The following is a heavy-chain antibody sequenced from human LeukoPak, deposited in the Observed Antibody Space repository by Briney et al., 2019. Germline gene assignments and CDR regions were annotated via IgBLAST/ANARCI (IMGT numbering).Heavy chain of an antibody. D-gene: IGHD4-11*01. CDR2: INSDGSTT. Sequence: GGSLRLSCAASGFTFSSYWMHWVRQAPGKGLVWVSRINSDGSTTTYADSVTGRFTISRDNAKNTQYLQMNSLGAEDTAVYYCAKDQIELTTLADWGQGTLVTVSS. CDR3: AKDQIELTTLAD. V-gene: IGHV3-74*01. CDR1: GFTFSSYW. J-gene: IGHJ4*02.